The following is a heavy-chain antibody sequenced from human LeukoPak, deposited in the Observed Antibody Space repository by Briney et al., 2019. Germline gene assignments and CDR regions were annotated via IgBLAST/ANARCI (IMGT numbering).Heavy chain of an antibody. J-gene: IGHJ4*02. CDR1: GFTFSDAW. CDR2: IKRKTDGGTT. Sequence: GGSLRLSCAASGFTFSDAWMTWVRQAPGKGLEWVGCIKRKTDGGTTDYAAPVKGRFTISRDDSKSTLYLQMNSLKTEDTAMYYCTRSIVATGTSSGYWGQGTLVTVSS. V-gene: IGHV3-15*01. D-gene: IGHD6-13*01. CDR3: TRSIVATGTSSGY.